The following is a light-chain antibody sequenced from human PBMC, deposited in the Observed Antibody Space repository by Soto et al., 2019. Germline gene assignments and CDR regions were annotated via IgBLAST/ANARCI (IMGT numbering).Light chain of an antibody. CDR2: DVS. V-gene: IGLV2-14*03. CDR3: SSYTSSSLHV. Sequence: SVLTQPASVSGSPGQSITISCTGTSSDVGGYNYVSWYQQHPGKAPKLMIYDVSNRPSGVSNRFSGSKSGNTASLTISGLQAEDEADYYCSSYTSSSLHVFGTGTKVTDL. J-gene: IGLJ1*01. CDR1: SSDVGGYNY.